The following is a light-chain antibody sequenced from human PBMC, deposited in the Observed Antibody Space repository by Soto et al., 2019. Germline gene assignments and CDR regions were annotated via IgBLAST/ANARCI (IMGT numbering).Light chain of an antibody. J-gene: IGLJ1*01. CDR1: SSDVGSHNL. Sequence: QSALTQPASVSGSPGQSITISCTGTSSDVGSHNLVSWYQQHPDRAPKLMIYEGSKRPSGVSNRFSGSKSGNTASLTISGLQAEDEADYFCGSYAGSSPYIFGSGTKVTVL. CDR3: GSYAGSSPYI. CDR2: EGS. V-gene: IGLV2-23*01.